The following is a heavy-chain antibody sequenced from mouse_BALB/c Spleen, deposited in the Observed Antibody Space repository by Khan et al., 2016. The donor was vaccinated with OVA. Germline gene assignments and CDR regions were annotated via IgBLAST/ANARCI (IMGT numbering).Heavy chain of an antibody. CDR1: GFSLANYG. CDR2: IWSGGIT. CDR3: ARNRNGYFDS. Sequence: QVQLKESGPGLVQPSQSLSITCTVSGFSLANYGVHWVRQSPGKGLEWLGVIWSGGITDYNATFISRLSISKDNYKGQVFFKMNSLQANDTAIYXCARNRNGYFDSWGQGSTLTVSS. V-gene: IGHV2-2*02. J-gene: IGHJ2*01. D-gene: IGHD1-1*02.